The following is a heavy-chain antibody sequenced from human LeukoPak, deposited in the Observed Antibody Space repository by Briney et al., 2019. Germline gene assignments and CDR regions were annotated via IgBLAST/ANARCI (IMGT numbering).Heavy chain of an antibody. V-gene: IGHV3-30*18. CDR2: ISYDGSNK. Sequence: PGRSLRLSCAASGFTFSSYGMHWVRQAPGKGLEWVAVISYDGSNKYYADSVKGRFTISRDNSKNTLYLQMNSLRAEDTAVYYRAKPRYSSSWSFDYWGQGTLVTVSS. CDR3: AKPRYSSSWSFDY. D-gene: IGHD6-13*01. CDR1: GFTFSSYG. J-gene: IGHJ4*02.